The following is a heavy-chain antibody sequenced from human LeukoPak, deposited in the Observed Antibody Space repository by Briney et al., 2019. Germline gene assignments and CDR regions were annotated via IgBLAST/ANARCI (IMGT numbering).Heavy chain of an antibody. CDR1: GFTFSSYW. V-gene: IGHV3-74*01. D-gene: IGHD5-18*01. CDR2: INNDGSIT. Sequence: GGSLRLSCAASGFTFSSYWMHWVRQDPGKGLVWVSHINNDGSITNYADSVKGRFTISRDNAKNSLYLQMNSLRAEDTAVYYCAREASGYSYGLDAFDIWGQGTMVTVSS. J-gene: IGHJ3*02. CDR3: AREASGYSYGLDAFDI.